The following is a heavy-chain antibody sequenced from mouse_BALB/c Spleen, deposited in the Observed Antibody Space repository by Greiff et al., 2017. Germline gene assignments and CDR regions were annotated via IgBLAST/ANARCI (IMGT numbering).Heavy chain of an antibody. CDR1: GFTFTDYY. J-gene: IGHJ1*01. V-gene: IGHV7-3*02. CDR2: IRNKANGYTT. D-gene: IGHD1-2*01. Sequence: EVKVVESGGGLVQPGGSLRLSCATSGFTFTDYYMSWVRQPPGKALEWLGFIRNKANGYTTEYSASVKGRFTISRDNSQSILYLQMNTLRAEDSATYYCAREYYGLDCDVWGAGTTSTAS. CDR3: AREYYGLDCDV.